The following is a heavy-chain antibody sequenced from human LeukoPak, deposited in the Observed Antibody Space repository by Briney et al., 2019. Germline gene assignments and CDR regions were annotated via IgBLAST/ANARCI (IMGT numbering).Heavy chain of an antibody. CDR1: GGTFSSYA. Sequence: SVKVSCKASGGTFSSYAISWVRQAPGQGLEWMGGIIPIFGTADYAQKFQGRVTITADESTSTAYMELSSLRSEDTAVYYCARVSLTTVVTPTGPYYYYYYMDVWGKGTTVTVSS. J-gene: IGHJ6*03. CDR3: ARVSLTTVVTPTGPYYYYYYMDV. D-gene: IGHD4-23*01. V-gene: IGHV1-69*01. CDR2: IIPIFGTA.